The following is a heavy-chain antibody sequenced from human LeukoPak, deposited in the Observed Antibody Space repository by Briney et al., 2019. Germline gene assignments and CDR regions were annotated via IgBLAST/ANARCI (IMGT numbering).Heavy chain of an antibody. J-gene: IGHJ4*02. D-gene: IGHD6-19*01. CDR1: GFTFTKFW. CDR2: IRYDGSNK. CDR3: AKVKAVAPRDGGSTFDY. Sequence: GESLRLSCEASGFTFTKFWMSWVRQAPGKGLEWVAFIRYDGSNKYYADSVKGRFTISRDNSKNTLYLQMNSLRAEDTAVYYCAKVKAVAPRDGGSTFDYWGQGTLVTVSS. V-gene: IGHV3-30*02.